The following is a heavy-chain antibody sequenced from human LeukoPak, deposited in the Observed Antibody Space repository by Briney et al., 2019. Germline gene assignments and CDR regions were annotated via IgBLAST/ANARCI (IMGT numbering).Heavy chain of an antibody. CDR1: GFTFSSYA. CDR2: ISGSGGST. CDR3: AKDSRYPVGYYYYMDV. Sequence: GGSLRLSCAASGFTFSSYAMSWVRQAPGKGLEWVSAISGSGGSTYYADSVKGRFTISRDNSKNTLYLQMNSLRAEDTAVYYCAKDSRYPVGYYYYMDVWGKGTTVTVSS. D-gene: IGHD1-26*01. J-gene: IGHJ6*03. V-gene: IGHV3-23*01.